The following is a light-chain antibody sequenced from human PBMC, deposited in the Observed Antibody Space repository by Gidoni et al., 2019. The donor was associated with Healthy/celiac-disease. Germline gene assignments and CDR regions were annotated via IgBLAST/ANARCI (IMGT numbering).Light chain of an antibody. CDR3: QQLNSYPLT. V-gene: IGKV1-9*01. CDR1: QGISSY. CDR2: AAS. Sequence: DSQLTQSPSFLSASVGARVTITRRPSQGISSYLAWYQQKPGKAPKLLIYAASTLQSGVPSRFSGSGSGTDFTLTISSLQPEDFAAYYCQQLNSYPLTFGGGTKVEIK. J-gene: IGKJ4*01.